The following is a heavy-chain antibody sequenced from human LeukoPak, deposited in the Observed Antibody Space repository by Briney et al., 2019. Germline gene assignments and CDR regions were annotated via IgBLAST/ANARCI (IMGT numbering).Heavy chain of an antibody. Sequence: PGGSLRLSCAASGFNFSNYWMTWVRQARGKGLEWVAHINQDGSKEYYMDSVKARFTLSRDNAKNSLSLQMTSLRAEDTAVYYCVRDGGVSGYDLLDYWGQGTLVTVSS. D-gene: IGHD5-12*01. CDR2: INQDGSKE. CDR1: GFNFSNYW. CDR3: VRDGGVSGYDLLDY. J-gene: IGHJ4*02. V-gene: IGHV3-7*01.